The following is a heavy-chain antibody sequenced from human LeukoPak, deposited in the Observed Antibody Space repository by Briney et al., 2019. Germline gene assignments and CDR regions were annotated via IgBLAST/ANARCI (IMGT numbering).Heavy chain of an antibody. Sequence: PSETLSLTCTVSGGSISSYYWSWIRQPPGKGLEWIGYIYYSGSTNYNPSLKSRVTISVDTSKNQFSLKLSSVTAADTAVYYCARSYYDSSGYYPLGVVWGKGTTVTVSS. CDR3: ARSYYDSSGYYPLGVV. V-gene: IGHV4-59*01. CDR1: GGSISSYY. J-gene: IGHJ6*04. CDR2: IYYSGST. D-gene: IGHD3-22*01.